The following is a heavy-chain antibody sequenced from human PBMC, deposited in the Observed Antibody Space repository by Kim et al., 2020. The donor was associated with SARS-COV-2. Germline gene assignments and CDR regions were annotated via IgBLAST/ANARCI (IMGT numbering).Heavy chain of an antibody. Sequence: GGSLRLSCSVSGFSVSKTAMNWVRQAPGKGLEWVSAISGHGRDMYYGDSVKGRLTISRDTSKNTVYLQMNRLRAEDTALYYCAKDLWDYSGMDAWGPGT. D-gene: IGHD1-26*01. CDR2: ISGHGRDM. CDR1: GFSVSKTA. CDR3: AKDLWDYSGMDA. J-gene: IGHJ6*01. V-gene: IGHV3-23*01.